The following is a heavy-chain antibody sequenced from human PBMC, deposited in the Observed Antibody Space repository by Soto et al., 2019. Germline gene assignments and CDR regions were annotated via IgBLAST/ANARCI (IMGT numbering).Heavy chain of an antibody. D-gene: IGHD5-12*01. CDR3: ARDTYSGYDSGL. J-gene: IGHJ4*02. CDR2: IPSRGRP. CDR1: GASVAGGSYY. Sequence: SETLSLTCSVSGASVAGGSYYWSWVRQPPGKGLEWIGYIPSRGRPFYNPSLTSRGTISADTSKNQLSLQLTSVTAADTAVYYCARDTYSGYDSGLWGQGTLVTVS. V-gene: IGHV4-30-4*01.